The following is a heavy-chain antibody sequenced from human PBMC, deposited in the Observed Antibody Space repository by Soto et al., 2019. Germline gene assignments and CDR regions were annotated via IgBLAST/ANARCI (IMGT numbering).Heavy chain of an antibody. Sequence: QVQLVESGGGVVQPGRSLRLSCAASGFTFSSYAMHWVRQAPGKGLEWVAVISYDGSNKYYADSVKGRFTISRDNSKNTLYLQMNSLRAEDTAVYYCARDPAGYDIVVVVAATNPRYYYGMDVWGQGTTVTVSS. J-gene: IGHJ6*02. CDR1: GFTFSSYA. V-gene: IGHV3-30-3*01. CDR3: ARDPAGYDIVVVVAATNPRYYYGMDV. CDR2: ISYDGSNK. D-gene: IGHD2-15*01.